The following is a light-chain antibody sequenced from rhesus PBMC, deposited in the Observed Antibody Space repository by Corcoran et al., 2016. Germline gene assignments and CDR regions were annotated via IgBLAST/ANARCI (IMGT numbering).Light chain of an antibody. Sequence: DIQMTQSPSSLSASVGDTVTITCRASQGISSYLNWFQQKPGKAPKLLFYVATTLQSGVPSRFSGRGSGTDFTLTISSLQPEDFATYYCQQYKSSPLTFGGGTKVEIK. V-gene: IGKV1-28*02. CDR3: QQYKSSPLT. CDR1: QGISSY. J-gene: IGKJ4*01. CDR2: VAT.